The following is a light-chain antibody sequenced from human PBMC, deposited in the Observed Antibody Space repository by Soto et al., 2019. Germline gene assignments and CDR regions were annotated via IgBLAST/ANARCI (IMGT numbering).Light chain of an antibody. CDR3: SSYAGTDNLV. CDR2: EVI. J-gene: IGLJ2*01. V-gene: IGLV2-8*01. Sequence: QSVLTQPPSASGSPGQSVTISCTGTSSDIGGYNSVSWYQQHPGKAPKLMIYEVIKRPSGVPDRFSGSKSGNTASLAVSGLQAEDEADYYCSSYAGTDNLVFGGGTKLTVL. CDR1: SSDIGGYNS.